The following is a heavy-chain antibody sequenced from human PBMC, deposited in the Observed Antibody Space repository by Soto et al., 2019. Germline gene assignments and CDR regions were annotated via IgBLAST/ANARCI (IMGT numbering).Heavy chain of an antibody. J-gene: IGHJ5*02. D-gene: IGHD1-1*01. Sequence: PSETLSLTCTVSGASISGFYWSWIRKSAGKGLEWIGRIYATGTTDYNHSLKSRVMMSVDTSKKQFSLKLRSVTAADTAVYYCVRDGTKTLRDWFDPWGQGMSVTVSS. CDR3: VRDGTKTLRDWFDP. CDR1: GASISGFY. CDR2: IYATGTT. V-gene: IGHV4-4*07.